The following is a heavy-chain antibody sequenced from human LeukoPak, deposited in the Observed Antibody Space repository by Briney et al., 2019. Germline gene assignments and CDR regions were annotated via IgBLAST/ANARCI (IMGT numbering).Heavy chain of an antibody. J-gene: IGHJ6*02. D-gene: IGHD3-9*01. CDR2: IYWDDDK. CDR3: AHGLYYDILTGYSYYYGMDV. V-gene: IGHV2-5*02. Sequence: SGPTLVKPTQTLTLTCTFSGFSLSTSGVGVGWIRQPPGKALEWLALIYWDDDKRYSPSLKSRLTITKDTSKNQVVLTMTNMDPVDTATYYCAHGLYYDILTGYSYYYGMDVWGQGTTVTVSS. CDR1: GFSLSTSGVG.